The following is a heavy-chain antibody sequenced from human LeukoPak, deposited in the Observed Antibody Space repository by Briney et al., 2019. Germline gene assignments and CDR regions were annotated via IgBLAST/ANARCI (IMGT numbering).Heavy chain of an antibody. CDR1: GFRFGDYN. CDR3: AKDITPLGVVRGYFDY. V-gene: IGHV3-21*04. Sequence: GGSLRLSCAASGFRFGDYNMNWVRQAPGKGLEWVSSISSRSNYIYYGDSVKGRFTISRDNAKNSLYLQMNSLRAEDTALYYCAKDITPLGVVRGYFDYWGQGTLVTVSS. CDR2: ISSRSNYI. D-gene: IGHD3-10*01. J-gene: IGHJ4*02.